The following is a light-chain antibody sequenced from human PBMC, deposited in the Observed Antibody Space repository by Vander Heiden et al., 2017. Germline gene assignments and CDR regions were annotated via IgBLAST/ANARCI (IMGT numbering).Light chain of an antibody. V-gene: IGLV2-23*01. CDR1: SSEFGSYHL. J-gene: IGLJ3*02. CDR3: CSYAGSSTWV. Sequence: QSALNQPSSLAGSPGQSITISDTGTSSEFGSYHLVSCYQQHPGKARKLMIYEGSKRPSGVSNRFSGSKSGNTASLTISGLQAEDEADYYCCSYAGSSTWVFGGGTKLTVL. CDR2: EGS.